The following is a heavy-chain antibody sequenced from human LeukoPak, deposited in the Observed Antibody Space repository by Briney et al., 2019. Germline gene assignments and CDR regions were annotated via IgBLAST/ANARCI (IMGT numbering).Heavy chain of an antibody. Sequence: GGSLRLSRATSGFTFSTYSMNWVRQAPGKGLEGVSYISSSSSLYYEDSVKGRFTISRDNAKNSLFLQMNSLRAEDTAVYYCARDRYCSSSSCYAGFDYWGQGTLVTVSS. CDR2: ISSSSSL. J-gene: IGHJ4*02. V-gene: IGHV3-48*04. D-gene: IGHD2-2*01. CDR3: ARDRYCSSSSCYAGFDY. CDR1: GFTFSTYS.